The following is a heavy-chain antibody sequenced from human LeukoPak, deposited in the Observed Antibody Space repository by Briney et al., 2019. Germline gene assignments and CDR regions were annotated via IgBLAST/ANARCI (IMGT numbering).Heavy chain of an antibody. Sequence: KPGGSLRLSCAVSGFTFSDYYMSWIRQAPGKGLEWVSYISSSGSTIYYADSVKGRFTISRDNAKNSLYLQMNGLRAEDTAVYYCARLAWDPIDGDYWSQGTLVTVSS. J-gene: IGHJ4*02. CDR1: GFTFSDYY. D-gene: IGHD1-26*01. CDR2: ISSSGSTI. CDR3: ARLAWDPIDGDY. V-gene: IGHV3-11*04.